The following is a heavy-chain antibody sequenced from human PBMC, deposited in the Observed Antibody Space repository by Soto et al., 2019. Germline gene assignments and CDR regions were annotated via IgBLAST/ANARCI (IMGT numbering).Heavy chain of an antibody. Sequence: VGSLRLSCAASGFTFSSYGMHWVRQAPGKGLEWVAVIWYDGSNKYYADSVKGRFTISRDNSKNTLYLQVNSLRAEDTAVYYCAREGYCSGGSCYSGEDWGQGTLVTVSS. CDR3: AREGYCSGGSCYSGED. CDR2: IWYDGSNK. J-gene: IGHJ4*02. CDR1: GFTFSSYG. D-gene: IGHD2-15*01. V-gene: IGHV3-33*01.